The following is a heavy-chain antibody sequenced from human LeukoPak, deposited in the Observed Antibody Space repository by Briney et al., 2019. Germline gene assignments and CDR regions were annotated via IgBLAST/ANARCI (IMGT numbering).Heavy chain of an antibody. V-gene: IGHV3-11*03. CDR3: ARQCSIVKCS. J-gene: IGHJ5*02. Sequence: GESLRLSCVVSGFIFSDHYMTWIRQAPGKGLEWVSYISGGSGVTNYADSVKGRFTISRDNAKNSLYLQMNNLRAEDTAVYYCARQCSIVKCSWGQGTLVTVSS. D-gene: IGHD2-21*01. CDR2: ISGGSGVT. CDR1: GFIFSDHY.